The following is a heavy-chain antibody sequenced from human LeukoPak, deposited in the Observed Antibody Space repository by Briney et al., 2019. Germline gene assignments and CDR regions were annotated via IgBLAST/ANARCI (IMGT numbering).Heavy chain of an antibody. CDR2: INPNSGGT. CDR1: GYTFTGYY. D-gene: IGHD2-2*01. J-gene: IGHJ6*03. CDR3: ASCSTSCYAHYYYYYMDV. V-gene: IGHV1-2*02. Sequence: ASVKVSCKASGYTFTGYYMHWVRQAPGQGLEWMGWINPNSGGTNYAQKFQGRVTMTRDTSISTAYMELSRLRSDDTAVYYCASCSTSCYAHYYYYYMDVWGKGTTVTISS.